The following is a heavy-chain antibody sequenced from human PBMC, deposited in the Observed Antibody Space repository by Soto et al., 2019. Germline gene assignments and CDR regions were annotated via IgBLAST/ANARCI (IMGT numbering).Heavy chain of an antibody. J-gene: IGHJ6*02. CDR2: INAGNGNT. Sequence: ASVKVSCKASGYTFTSYAMHWVRQAPGQGLEWMGWINAGNGNTKYSQKFQGRVTITRDTSASTAYMELSSLRSEDTAVYYCAREGSIAARRGGAFYYYYGMDVWGQGTTVTVSS. CDR1: GYTFTSYA. D-gene: IGHD6-6*01. V-gene: IGHV1-3*01. CDR3: AREGSIAARRGGAFYYYYGMDV.